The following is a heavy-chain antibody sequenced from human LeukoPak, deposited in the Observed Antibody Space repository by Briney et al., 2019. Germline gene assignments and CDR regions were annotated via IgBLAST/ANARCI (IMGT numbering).Heavy chain of an antibody. CDR3: ATPHDYSEYLLGYFDY. J-gene: IGHJ4*02. V-gene: IGHV1-18*01. CDR2: ISTKTGNT. D-gene: IGHD4-17*01. CDR1: GYTFTTYA. Sequence: GASVKVSCKASGYTFTTYAISWVRQAPGQGLEWMGWISTKTGNTNYAQKFQGRVTLTTDTSTSTAYMELRSLTLDDTAVYYCATPHDYSEYLLGYFDYWGQGSLVTVSS.